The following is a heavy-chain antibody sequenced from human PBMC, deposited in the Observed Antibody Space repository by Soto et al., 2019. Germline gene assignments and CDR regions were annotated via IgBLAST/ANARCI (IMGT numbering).Heavy chain of an antibody. CDR1: GSVSGHTFSALW. CDR3: ARDGYYGSGSYYKGLDYYYGMDV. V-gene: IGHV3-7*01. CDR2: INQDGSEK. Sequence: GGSLRLSCAASGSVSGHTFSALWMSWVRQTPGKGLEWVANINQDGSEKYYMDSVKGRFTISRDNSKNTLYLQMNSLRAEDTAVYYCARDGYYGSGSYYKGLDYYYGMDVWGQGTTVTVSS. J-gene: IGHJ6*02. D-gene: IGHD3-10*01.